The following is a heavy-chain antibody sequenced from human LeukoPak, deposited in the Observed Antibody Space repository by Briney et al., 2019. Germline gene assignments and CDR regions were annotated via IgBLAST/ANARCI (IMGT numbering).Heavy chain of an antibody. Sequence: GGSLRLSCAASGFTFSNAWMSWVRQAPGKGLEWVGRIKSKTDGGTTDYAAPVKGRFTISRDDSKNTLYLQMSSLRAEDTAVYYCAKGAHILTGYSMFDFDYWGQGTLVTVSS. CDR3: AKGAHILTGYSMFDFDY. J-gene: IGHJ4*02. D-gene: IGHD3-9*01. V-gene: IGHV3-15*01. CDR2: IKSKTDGGTT. CDR1: GFTFSNAW.